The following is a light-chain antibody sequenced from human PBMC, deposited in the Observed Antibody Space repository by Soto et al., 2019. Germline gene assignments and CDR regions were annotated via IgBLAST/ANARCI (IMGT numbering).Light chain of an antibody. CDR3: GTWDSILSAVV. CDR1: SSNIGNNY. Sequence: QSVLTQPPSVSAAPGQKVTISCSGSSSNIGNNYVSWYQQLPGTAPKLLIYDNNKRPSGIPDRFSGSKSGTSATLGITGLQTGDEAYYYCGTWDSILSAVVFGGGTKLTVL. CDR2: DNN. J-gene: IGLJ2*01. V-gene: IGLV1-51*01.